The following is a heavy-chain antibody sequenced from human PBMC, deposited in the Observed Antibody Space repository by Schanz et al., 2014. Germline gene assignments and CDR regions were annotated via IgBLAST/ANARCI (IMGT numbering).Heavy chain of an antibody. CDR3: AKDPNLFRDSSGYYYSPFDY. Sequence: QVQLVDSGGGLVKPGGSLRLSCAASGFTFSDYYMTWIRQAPGKGLEWVSAITGSGGTTHYADSVKGRFTISRGNSKNTLYLQLNSLRVEDTAKYFCAKDPNLFRDSSGYYYSPFDYWGQGTLVAVSS. V-gene: IGHV3-11*01. CDR2: ITGSGGTT. CDR1: GFTFSDYY. J-gene: IGHJ4*02. D-gene: IGHD3-22*01.